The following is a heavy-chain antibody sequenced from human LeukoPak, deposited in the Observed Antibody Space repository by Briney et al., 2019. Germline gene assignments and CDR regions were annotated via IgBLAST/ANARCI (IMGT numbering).Heavy chain of an antibody. CDR2: MSSGSRYI. CDR1: GFTFSSYA. D-gene: IGHD2-15*01. J-gene: IGHJ4*02. CDR3: ARDRPTGASRLFVVQ. Sequence: PGGSLRLSCAGSGFTFSSYAMTWVRQAPGKGLEWVSSMSSGSRYIYYADSVRGRFTISRDNAKNSLYLLMNSLRAEDTAVYYCARDRPTGASRLFVVQWGQGTLVTVSS. V-gene: IGHV3-21*01.